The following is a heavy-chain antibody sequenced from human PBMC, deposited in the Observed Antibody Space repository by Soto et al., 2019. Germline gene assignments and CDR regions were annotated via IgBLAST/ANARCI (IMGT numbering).Heavy chain of an antibody. V-gene: IGHV1-18*01. CDR2: ISAHNGNT. J-gene: IGHJ4*02. D-gene: IGHD1-1*01. Sequence: QVHLVQSGAEVKKPGASVKVSCKASGYTFTSYGISWVRQAPGQGLEWMGWISAHNGNTDYAQKLQGRVIVTRDTSTSTASMELRSMRSDDTSLYYSARGRYGNYWGEGALVTVSS. CDR3: ARGRYGNY. CDR1: GYTFTSYG.